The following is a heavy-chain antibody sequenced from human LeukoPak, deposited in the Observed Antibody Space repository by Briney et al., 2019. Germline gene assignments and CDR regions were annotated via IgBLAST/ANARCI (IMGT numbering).Heavy chain of an antibody. CDR3: AGRGENPWAFDI. D-gene: IGHD3-16*01. CDR2: MNPNSGNT. V-gene: IGHV1-8*03. Sequence: ASVKVSCKASGCTFTSYDINWVRQATGQGLEWMGWMNPNSGNTNYAQKFQERVTITRDMSTTTAYMELSSLRSEDTAVYYCAGRGENPWAFDIWGQGTKVTVSS. CDR1: GCTFTSYD. J-gene: IGHJ3*02.